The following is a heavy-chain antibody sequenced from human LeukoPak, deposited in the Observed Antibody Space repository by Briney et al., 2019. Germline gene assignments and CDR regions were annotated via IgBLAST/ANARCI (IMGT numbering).Heavy chain of an antibody. V-gene: IGHV3-23*01. CDR1: GFTFSNYA. D-gene: IGHD2-2*01. CDR3: ARDTRLMYYFDF. CDR2: ITRFTGAT. Sequence: GGSLRLSCTASGFTFSNYAMTWVRQAPGRGLEWVSTITRFTGATYYADSVKGRFTISRGDSNNTLYLQMNSLRAGDTAVYYCARDTRLMYYFDFXGXGALVTVSS. J-gene: IGHJ4*02.